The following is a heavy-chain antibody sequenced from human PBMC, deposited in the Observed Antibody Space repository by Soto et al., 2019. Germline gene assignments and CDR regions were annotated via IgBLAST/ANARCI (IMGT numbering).Heavy chain of an antibody. V-gene: IGHV3-30*04. Sequence: GSLRLSCAASALPFTDYSMHWVRQTAGKGLEWVAFISHDGRSTFYSDSVKGRFTISKDTSGSQVVLSMTNVDPVDTATYYCARMNVDSYQFYYAMDAWGQGTTVTVSS. D-gene: IGHD4-17*01. CDR1: ALPFTDYS. J-gene: IGHJ6*02. CDR2: ISHDGRST. CDR3: ARMNVDSYQFYYAMDA.